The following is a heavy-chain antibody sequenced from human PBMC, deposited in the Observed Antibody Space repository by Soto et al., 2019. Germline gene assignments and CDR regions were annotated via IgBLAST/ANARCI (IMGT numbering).Heavy chain of an antibody. Sequence: GGSLRLSCAASGFTFSSYSMNWVRQAPGKGLEWVSSISSSSSYIYYADSVKGRFTISRDNAKNSLYLQMNSLRAEDTAVYYFAREHTYYDFWSGYYKAPYYMDVWGKGTTVTVSS. J-gene: IGHJ6*03. V-gene: IGHV3-21*01. CDR3: AREHTYYDFWSGYYKAPYYMDV. D-gene: IGHD3-3*01. CDR2: ISSSSSYI. CDR1: GFTFSSYS.